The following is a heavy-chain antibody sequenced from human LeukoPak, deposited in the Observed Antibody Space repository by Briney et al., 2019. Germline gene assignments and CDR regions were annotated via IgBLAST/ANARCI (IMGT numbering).Heavy chain of an antibody. Sequence: GGSLRLSCAASGFTFDDYAMHWVRQAPGTGLEWVALISYDGDNKYYADSVEGRLTISRDNSRNTLYLQMNSLRPEDTAMYYCARDFSGYNYGAGDALDLWGQGTVVTVSS. D-gene: IGHD5-18*01. CDR3: ARDFSGYNYGAGDALDL. CDR2: ISYDGDNK. V-gene: IGHV3-30-3*01. CDR1: GFTFDDYA. J-gene: IGHJ3*01.